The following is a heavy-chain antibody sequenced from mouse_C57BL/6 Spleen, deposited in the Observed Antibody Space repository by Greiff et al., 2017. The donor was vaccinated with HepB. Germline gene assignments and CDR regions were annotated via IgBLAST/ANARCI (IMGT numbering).Heavy chain of an antibody. CDR3: ATGPYWSFDV. V-gene: IGHV1-82*01. CDR1: GSAFSSSW. J-gene: IGHJ1*03. Sequence: QVQLQQSGPELVKPGASVKISCKASGSAFSSSWMNWVKQRPGKGLEWIGRIYPGDGDTNYNGKFKGKATLTADKSSSTAYMQLSCLTSEDSSVYFCATGPYWSFDVWGRGTTVTVSS. CDR2: IYPGDGDT.